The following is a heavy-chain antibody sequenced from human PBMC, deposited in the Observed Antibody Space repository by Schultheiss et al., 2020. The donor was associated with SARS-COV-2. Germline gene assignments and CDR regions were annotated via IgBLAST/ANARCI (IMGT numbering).Heavy chain of an antibody. CDR3: ARARIVGATRRREGCSVFDY. CDR2: IESDETIT. CDR1: GFTFSSYW. J-gene: IGHJ4*02. D-gene: IGHD1-26*01. V-gene: IGHV3-74*01. Sequence: GGSLRLSCAASGFTFSSYWMSWVRQAPGKGLVWVSHIESDETITAYADSVKGRFTISRDNAKNTLDLQMNSLRAEDTAVYYCARARIVGATRRREGCSVFDYWGQGAPVTVSS.